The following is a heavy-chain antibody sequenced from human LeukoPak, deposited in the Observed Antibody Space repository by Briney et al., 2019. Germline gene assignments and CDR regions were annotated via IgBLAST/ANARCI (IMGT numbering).Heavy chain of an antibody. V-gene: IGHV4-39*01. CDR3: ANYDFWSGYYFDY. D-gene: IGHD3-3*01. CDR1: GGSISSSSYY. J-gene: IGHJ4*02. CDR2: MSHSGST. Sequence: SETLSLTCSVSGGSISSSSYYWGWIRQAPGKGLEWIGSMSHSGSTHHNPSLKSRVTISVDTSKNQFSLELSSVTAADTAVYYCANYDFWSGYYFDYWGQGTLVTVSS.